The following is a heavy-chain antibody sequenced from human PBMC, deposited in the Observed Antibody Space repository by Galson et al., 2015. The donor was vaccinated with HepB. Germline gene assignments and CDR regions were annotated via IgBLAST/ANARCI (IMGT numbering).Heavy chain of an antibody. CDR2: MNPNSGNT. D-gene: IGHD5-18*01. J-gene: IGHJ4*02. CDR1: GYTFTSYD. Sequence: SVKVSCKASGYTFTSYDINWVRQATGQGLEWMGWMNPNSGNTAYAQKFQGRVTMTRNTSISTAYMELSSLRSEDTAVYYCARGRTTWIQLWLYYFDYWGQGTLVTVSS. V-gene: IGHV1-8*01. CDR3: ARGRTTWIQLWLYYFDY.